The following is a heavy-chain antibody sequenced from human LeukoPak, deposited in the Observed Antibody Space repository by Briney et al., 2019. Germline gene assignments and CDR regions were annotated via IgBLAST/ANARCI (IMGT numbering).Heavy chain of an antibody. J-gene: IGHJ4*02. CDR2: ITTTGTHT. Sequence: GGPLRLSCAASGFTFRACTMNWVRQPQGKGLKWVSSITTTGTHTYYADSVKGRFTISRDNAKNSLYLQMISLRAEDTAIYYCAKGGGWLYYFDYWGQGTLVTVSS. D-gene: IGHD6-19*01. CDR1: GFTFRACT. CDR3: AKGGGWLYYFDY. V-gene: IGHV3-21*04.